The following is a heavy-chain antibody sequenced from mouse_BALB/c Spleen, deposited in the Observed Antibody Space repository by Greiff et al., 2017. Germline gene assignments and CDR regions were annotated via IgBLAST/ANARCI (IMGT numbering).Heavy chain of an antibody. Sequence: VQLQQSGAELVRPGTSVKVSCKASGYAFTNYLIEWVKQRPGQGLEWIGVINPGSGGTNYNEKFKGKATLTADKSSSTAYMQLSSLTSDDSAVYFCARVSVYGNYDAMDYWGQGTSVTVSS. J-gene: IGHJ4*01. CDR2: INPGSGGT. CDR1: GYAFTNYL. CDR3: ARVSVYGNYDAMDY. D-gene: IGHD2-1*01. V-gene: IGHV1-54*01.